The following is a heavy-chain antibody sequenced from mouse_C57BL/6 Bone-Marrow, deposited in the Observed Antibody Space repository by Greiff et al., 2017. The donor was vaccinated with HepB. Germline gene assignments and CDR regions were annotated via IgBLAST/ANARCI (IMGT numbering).Heavy chain of an antibody. CDR1: GFSFNTYA. CDR3: ERAPRLQRGEFGG. D-gene: IGHD1-1*01. Sequence: EVQLVESVGGLVQPKGSLKLSCAASGFSFNTYAMHWVRQAPGKGLEWVARIRSKSNNYATYYADSVKDSFTITRDDSENMLYLQMNNLKTEATAMYNYERAPRLQRGEFGGWGTGTTVTV. V-gene: IGHV10-1*01. CDR2: IRSKSNNYAT. J-gene: IGHJ1*03.